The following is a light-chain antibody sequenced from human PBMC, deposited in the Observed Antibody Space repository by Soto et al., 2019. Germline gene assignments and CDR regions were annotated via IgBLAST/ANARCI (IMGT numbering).Light chain of an antibody. J-gene: IGKJ5*01. V-gene: IGKV1-5*01. CDR1: QSSRSL. CDR3: QQYQTYST. Sequence: DIQMTQSPSTLSASVGNRVTITCRASQSSRSLWAWYQQKPGKDHKVLIYDASSLGSGDPSRFSGSGSGTDFTLTIRSLQPDDFATYFCQQYQTYSTFGQGTRLDIK. CDR2: DAS.